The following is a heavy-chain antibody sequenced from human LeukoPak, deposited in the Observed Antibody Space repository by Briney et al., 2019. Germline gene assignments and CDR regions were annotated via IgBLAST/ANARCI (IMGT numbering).Heavy chain of an antibody. CDR3: ARIRGGWYFDY. V-gene: IGHV3-64*01. J-gene: IGHJ4*02. CDR1: GITFSSYA. Sequence: GGSLRLSCAVSGITFSSYAMHWVRQAPGKGLEYVSSISSNGGNTYYANSVKGRFTISRDNSKNTLYLQMGSLRAEDMAVYYCARIRGGWYFDYWGQGTLVTVSS. CDR2: ISSNGGNT. D-gene: IGHD6-19*01.